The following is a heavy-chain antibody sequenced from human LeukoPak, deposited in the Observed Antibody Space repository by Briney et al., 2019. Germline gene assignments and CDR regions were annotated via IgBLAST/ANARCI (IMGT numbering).Heavy chain of an antibody. V-gene: IGHV1-18*01. CDR3: ARDPDGYSYASPIDY. CDR1: GYTFTSYG. D-gene: IGHD5-18*01. Sequence: ASVKVSCKASGYTFTSYGISWVRQAPGQGLEWMGWINPNSGGTNYAQKLQGRVTMTTDTSTSTAYMELRSLRSDDTAVYYCARDPDGYSYASPIDYWGQGTLVTVSS. J-gene: IGHJ4*02. CDR2: INPNSGGT.